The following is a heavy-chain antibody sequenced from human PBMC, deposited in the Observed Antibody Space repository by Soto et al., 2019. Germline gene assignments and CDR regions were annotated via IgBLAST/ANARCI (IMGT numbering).Heavy chain of an antibody. CDR1: GYSFASYW. D-gene: IGHD6-6*01. CDR3: ARTRSSTLGFYYDGMDV. J-gene: IGHJ6*02. CDR2: IYPGDSDT. V-gene: IGHV5-51*01. Sequence: GESLKISCQGSGYSFASYWIGWVRQMPGKDLEWMGIIYPGDSDTRYSPSFQGKVTISADKSLRTAYLQWTSLKASDTALYYCARTRSSTLGFYYDGMDVWGQGTTVTVSS.